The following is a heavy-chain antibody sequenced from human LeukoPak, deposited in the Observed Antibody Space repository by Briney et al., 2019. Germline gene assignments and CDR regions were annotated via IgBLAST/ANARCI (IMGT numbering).Heavy chain of an antibody. CDR1: GFTFSDYW. Sequence: PGGSLRLSCAASGFTFSDYWMSWVRQAPGQGLEWVANIAQDGSEERYVDSVKGRFTISRDNAKNSLFLQTNSLRAEDTAVYYCVRSLQVWSPDPFDSWGQGTLVIVSS. CDR2: IAQDGSEE. V-gene: IGHV3-7*01. CDR3: VRSLQVWSPDPFDS. D-gene: IGHD1-1*01. J-gene: IGHJ4*02.